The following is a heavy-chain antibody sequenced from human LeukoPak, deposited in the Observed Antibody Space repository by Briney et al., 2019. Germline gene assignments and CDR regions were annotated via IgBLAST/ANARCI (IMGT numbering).Heavy chain of an antibody. CDR2: IKQDGSEK. CDR1: GFTSSSYW. D-gene: IGHD6-19*01. V-gene: IGHV3-7*01. CDR3: ARELGWYEALGSDAFDI. J-gene: IGHJ3*02. Sequence: GGPLRLSCAASGFTSSSYWRNWVRQAGGRGLEWVTNIKQDGSEKYYVDSVKGRFTISRENANNSLYLQMNSLRAEDTAVYYCARELGWYEALGSDAFDIWGQGTMVTVSS.